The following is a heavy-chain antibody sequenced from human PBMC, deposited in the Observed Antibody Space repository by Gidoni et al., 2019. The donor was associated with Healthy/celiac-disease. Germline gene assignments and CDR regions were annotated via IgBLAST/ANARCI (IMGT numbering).Heavy chain of an antibody. CDR1: GFTFSSYS. D-gene: IGHD3-3*01. CDR2: INSSSNTI. V-gene: IGHV3-48*01. CDR3: ARALYYDFWSAYFIDY. Sequence: EVQLVESGGNLVQPGGSLRLSCAASGFTFSSYSMNWVRQAPGKGLEWVSYINSSSNTIYYADSVKGRFTISRDNAKNSLYLQMNSLRAEDTAVYYCARALYYDFWSAYFIDYWGQGTLVTVSS. J-gene: IGHJ4*02.